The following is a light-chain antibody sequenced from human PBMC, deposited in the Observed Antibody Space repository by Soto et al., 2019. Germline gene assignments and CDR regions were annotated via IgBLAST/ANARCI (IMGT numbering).Light chain of an antibody. CDR1: QGINSY. CDR2: AAS. Sequence: DIQLTQSPSFLSASVGDRVTITCRASQGINSYLAWYQQKPRKAPKLLIYAASTLQSGVPPRFGGSRSGTEFTLTVSSLQPEDFATYYCQQLNSYPLTFGGGTKVDIK. CDR3: QQLNSYPLT. V-gene: IGKV1-9*01. J-gene: IGKJ4*01.